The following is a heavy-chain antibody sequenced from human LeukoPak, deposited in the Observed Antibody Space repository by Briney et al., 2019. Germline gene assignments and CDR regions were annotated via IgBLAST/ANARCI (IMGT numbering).Heavy chain of an antibody. J-gene: IGHJ5*02. CDR1: GFTFSSYS. CDR2: XXXSSSYI. V-gene: IGHV3-21*01. D-gene: IGHD2-15*01. Sequence: GGXLXLSXXASGFTFSSYSMNWVRQAPGKGLXXXXXXXXSSSYIYYADSVKGRFTISRDNAKNSLYLQMDSLRAEDTAVYYCARSSTPYCSGGSCYRNWFDPWGQGTLVTVSS. CDR3: ARSSTPYCSGGSCYRNWFDP.